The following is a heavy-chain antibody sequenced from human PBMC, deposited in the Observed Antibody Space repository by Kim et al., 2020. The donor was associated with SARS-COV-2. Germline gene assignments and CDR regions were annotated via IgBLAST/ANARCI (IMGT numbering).Heavy chain of an antibody. V-gene: IGHV3-23*01. Sequence: STFFAEAVKGLFTVSRVRARNTLYLQMNSLRSDDTAIYYCVKGAWLDYWGPGTLVTVSS. CDR3: VKGAWLDY. CDR2: ST. J-gene: IGHJ4*02. D-gene: IGHD5-12*01.